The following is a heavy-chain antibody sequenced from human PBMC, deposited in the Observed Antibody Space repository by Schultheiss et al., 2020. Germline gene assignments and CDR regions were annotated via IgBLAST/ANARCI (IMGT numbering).Heavy chain of an antibody. V-gene: IGHV3-30*03. J-gene: IGHJ6*03. CDR1: GFTFSSYG. CDR2: ISYDGSNK. Sequence: GGSLRLSCAASGFTFSSYGMHWVRQAPGKGLEWVAVISYDGSNKYYADSVKGRFTISRDNSKNTLYLQMNSLRAEDTAVYYCARGGGRRRGYYYYYYMDVWGKGTTVTVSS. CDR3: ARGGGRRRGYYYYYYMDV. D-gene: IGHD2-15*01.